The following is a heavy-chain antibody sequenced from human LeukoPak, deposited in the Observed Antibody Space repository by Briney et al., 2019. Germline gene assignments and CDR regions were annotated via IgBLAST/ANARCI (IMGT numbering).Heavy chain of an antibody. D-gene: IGHD3-22*01. CDR1: GFTFSSYA. CDR3: AASLVVPYYYYYMDV. V-gene: IGHV3-23*01. J-gene: IGHJ6*03. Sequence: GGSLRLSCAASGFTFSSYAMSGVRQATGKGLEWVSAISGSGGSTYYADSVKGGFTISRDNSKNTLYLQMNSLRAEDTAVYYCAASLVVPYYYYYMDVWGKGTTVTVSS. CDR2: ISGSGGST.